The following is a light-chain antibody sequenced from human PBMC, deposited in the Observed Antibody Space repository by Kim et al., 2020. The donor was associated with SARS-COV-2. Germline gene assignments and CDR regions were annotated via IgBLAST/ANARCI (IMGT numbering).Light chain of an antibody. CDR1: SSDVGTYNF. V-gene: IGLV2-23*02. Sequence: QSALTQPASVSGSPGQSITISCTGTSSDVGTYNFVSWYQQHPGEAPKLMIYEVTKRPSGVSNRFSGSKSGNTASLTISGLQADDEADYYCCSYATTSNVVFGGGTQLTVL. CDR3: CSYATTSNVV. J-gene: IGLJ2*01. CDR2: EVT.